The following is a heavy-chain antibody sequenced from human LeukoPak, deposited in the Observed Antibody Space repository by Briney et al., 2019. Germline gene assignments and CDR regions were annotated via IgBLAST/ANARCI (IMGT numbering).Heavy chain of an antibody. CDR1: GYTFTSYG. V-gene: IGHV1-18*01. CDR3: ARDLGRAFYYYYYMDV. CDR2: ISAYNGNT. J-gene: IGHJ6*03. Sequence: ASVKVSCKASGYTFTSYGISWVRQAPGQGLEWMGWISAYNGNTNYAQKLQGRVTMTTDTSTSTAYMELSSLRSEDTAVYYCARDLGRAFYYYYYMDVWGKGTTVTVSS.